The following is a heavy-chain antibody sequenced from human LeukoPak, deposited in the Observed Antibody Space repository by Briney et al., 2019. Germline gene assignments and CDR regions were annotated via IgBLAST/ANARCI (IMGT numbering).Heavy chain of an antibody. Sequence: GGSLRLSCAASGFTFSSYWMSWVRQAPGKGLEWVANIKQDGSEKYYVDSVKGRFTISRDNAKNSLYLQMNSLRAEDTAVYYCASLTTVATSYFDYWGQGTLVTVSS. CDR3: ASLTTVATSYFDY. J-gene: IGHJ4*02. CDR1: GFTFSSYW. V-gene: IGHV3-7*01. CDR2: IKQDGSEK. D-gene: IGHD4-23*01.